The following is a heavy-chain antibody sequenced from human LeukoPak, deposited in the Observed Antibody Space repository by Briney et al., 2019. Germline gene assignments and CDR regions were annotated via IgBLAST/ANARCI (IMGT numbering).Heavy chain of an antibody. J-gene: IGHJ4*02. D-gene: IGHD1-14*01. CDR3: ARDPAGEVDY. V-gene: IGHV4-39*07. CDR2: IYYSGDT. Sequence: PSETLSLTCTVSGGSISSSSHYWGWIRQPPGKGLEWIGSIYYSGDTYHNPSLKSRVTTSVDTSKGQFSLRLSSVTAADTAVYYCARDPAGEVDYWGQGTLVTVSS. CDR1: GGSISSSSHY.